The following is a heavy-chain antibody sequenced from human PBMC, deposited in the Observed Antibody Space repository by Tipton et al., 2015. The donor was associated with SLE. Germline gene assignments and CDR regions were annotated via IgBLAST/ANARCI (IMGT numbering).Heavy chain of an antibody. CDR3: ARHGGFGASSFYYYMDV. CDR1: GFIFSNYA. J-gene: IGHJ6*03. V-gene: IGHV3-23*01. Sequence: SLRLSCAASGFIFSNYAMSWVRQAPGKGLEWVSGVSSSGGSTYYADSVKGRFTISRDNSKNTLYLQMNSLRAEDTAVYYCARHGGFGASSFYYYMDVWGKGTTVTVSS. CDR2: VSSSGGST. D-gene: IGHD3-10*01.